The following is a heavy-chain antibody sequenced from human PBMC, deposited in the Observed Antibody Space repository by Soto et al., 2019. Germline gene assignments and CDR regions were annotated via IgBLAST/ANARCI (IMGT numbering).Heavy chain of an antibody. CDR3: ERVPLELRYLDCLLPFLLDS. V-gene: IGHV4-39*01. Sequence: SETLSLTCTVSGCSISSSSYYWGWIRQPPGKGLEGIGSIYYSGSTYYNPSLKSRVTISVETSKNQFSLELSAVTAADPAVYYCERVPLELRYLDCLLPFLLDSWGQGTLVTVSS. CDR2: IYYSGST. J-gene: IGHJ4*02. D-gene: IGHD3-9*01. CDR1: GCSISSSSYY.